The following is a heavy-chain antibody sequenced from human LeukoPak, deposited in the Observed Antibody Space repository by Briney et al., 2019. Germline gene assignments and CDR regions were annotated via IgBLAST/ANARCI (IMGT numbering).Heavy chain of an antibody. V-gene: IGHV4-59*08. CDR2: IYYSGST. CDR3: ARHHSSRDY. Sequence: KPSETLSLTCAVSGGSTSSYYRSWIRQPPGKGLEWIGYIYYSGSTNYNPSLKSRVTISVDTSKNQFSLKLSSVTAADTAVYYCARHHSSRDYWGQGTLVTVSS. J-gene: IGHJ4*02. CDR1: GGSTSSYY. D-gene: IGHD6-13*01.